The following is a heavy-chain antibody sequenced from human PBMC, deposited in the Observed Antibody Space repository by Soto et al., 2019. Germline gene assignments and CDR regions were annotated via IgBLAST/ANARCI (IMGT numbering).Heavy chain of an antibody. D-gene: IGHD1-26*01. Sequence: SVKVSCKASGGTFSSYTISWVRQAPGQGLEWMGRIIPILGIANYAQKFQGRVTITADKSTSTAYMELSSLRSEDTAVYYCARGARHYYYMDVWGKGTTVTVSS. V-gene: IGHV1-69*02. CDR1: GGTFSSYT. J-gene: IGHJ6*03. CDR3: ARGARHYYYMDV. CDR2: IIPILGIA.